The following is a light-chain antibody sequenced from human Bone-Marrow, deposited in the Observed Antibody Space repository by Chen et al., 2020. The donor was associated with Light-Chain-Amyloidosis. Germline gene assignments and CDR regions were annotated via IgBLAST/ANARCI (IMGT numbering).Light chain of an antibody. J-gene: IGLJ1*01. V-gene: IGLV3-10*01. CDR1: ALPKKH. CDR3: YTTDDSGQRYV. CDR2: EDT. Sequence: SYALTQPPSVSVSPGQAATITCAVDALPKKHAYWYQQKSVQAPVFVIYEDTKRPSGIPERFAASAAVTMSTLTISGAQVDDEADYYCYTTDDSGQRYVFGTRTKVT.